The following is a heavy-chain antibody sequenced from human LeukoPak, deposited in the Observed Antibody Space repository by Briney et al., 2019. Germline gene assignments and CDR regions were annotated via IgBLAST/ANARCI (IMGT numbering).Heavy chain of an antibody. D-gene: IGHD2/OR15-2a*01. CDR2: IYYSGST. CDR1: GGSISSGDYY. J-gene: IGHJ3*02. Sequence: SATLSLTCTVSGGSISSGDYYWSWIRQPPGKGLEWIGYIYYSGSTYYNPSLKSRVTISVDTSKNQFSLKLSSVTAADTAVYYCARDNSPDAFDIWGQGTMVTVSS. V-gene: IGHV4-30-4*01. CDR3: ARDNSPDAFDI.